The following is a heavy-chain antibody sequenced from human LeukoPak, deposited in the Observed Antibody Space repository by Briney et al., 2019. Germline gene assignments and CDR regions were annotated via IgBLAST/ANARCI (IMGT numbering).Heavy chain of an antibody. Sequence: PSETLSLTCTVSGGSISSYYWSWIRQPPGKGLEWIGYIYYGGSTNYNPSLKSRVTISVDTSKNQFSLKLSSVTAADTAVYYCARANPYSSGWSFDYWGQGTLVTVSS. CDR2: IYYGGST. J-gene: IGHJ4*02. V-gene: IGHV4-59*01. D-gene: IGHD6-19*01. CDR1: GGSISSYY. CDR3: ARANPYSSGWSFDY.